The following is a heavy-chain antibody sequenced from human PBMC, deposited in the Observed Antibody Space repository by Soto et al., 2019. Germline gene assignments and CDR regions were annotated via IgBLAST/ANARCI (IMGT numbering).Heavy chain of an antibody. J-gene: IGHJ4*02. CDR3: ARIPYDNSGTTFDY. V-gene: IGHV3-53*01. CDR1: GFSVSSKC. CDR2: IYAGSIT. D-gene: IGHD3-22*01. Sequence: GGSLKLSCTVSGFSVSSKCMSWVRQIAGKGLEWGSVIYAGSITFYADSVKGRFTISRDDSKNSLYLQMNSLRAEDTAVYYCARIPYDNSGTTFDYWGQGTQVP.